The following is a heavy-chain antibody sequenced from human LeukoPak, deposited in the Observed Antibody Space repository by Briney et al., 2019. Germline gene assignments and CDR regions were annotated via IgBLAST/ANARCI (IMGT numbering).Heavy chain of an antibody. CDR3: ARDKSPRRGGAAAGTGFDY. CDR1: GGSISSSNW. CDR2: IYHSGST. Sequence: EASETLSLTCAVSGGSISSSNWWSWVRQPPGKGLEWIGEIYHSGSTNYNPSLKSRVTISVDKSKNQFSLKLSSVTAADTAVYYCARDKSPRRGGAAAGTGFDYWGQGTLVTVSS. J-gene: IGHJ4*02. D-gene: IGHD6-13*01. V-gene: IGHV4-4*02.